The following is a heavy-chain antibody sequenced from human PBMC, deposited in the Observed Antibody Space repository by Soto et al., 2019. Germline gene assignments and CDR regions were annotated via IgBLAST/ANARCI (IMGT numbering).Heavy chain of an antibody. CDR1: APTSTISA. V-gene: IGHV3-23*01. CDR3: AKVHYGDYDSLDY. J-gene: IGHJ4*02. D-gene: IGHD4-17*01. CDR2: ISGSGGST. Sequence: AELLRHSIGASAPTSTISALLWYRQPPGLGLEWVSAISGSGGSTYYADSVKGRFTISRDNSKNTLYLQMNSLRAEDTAVYYCAKVHYGDYDSLDYWGQGTLVTVSS.